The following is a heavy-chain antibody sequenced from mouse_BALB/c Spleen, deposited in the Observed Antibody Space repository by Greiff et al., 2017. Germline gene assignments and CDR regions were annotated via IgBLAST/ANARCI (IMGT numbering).Heavy chain of an antibody. V-gene: IGHV1S81*02. CDR3: TRRSYYAMDY. CDR2: INPSNGGT. CDR1: GYTFTSYY. Sequence: VKLMESGAELVKPGASVKLSCKASGYTFTSYYMYWVKQRPGQGLEWIGEINPSNGGTNFNEKFKSKATLTVDKSSSTAYMQLSSLTSEDSAVYYCTRRSYYAMDYWGQGTSVTVSS. J-gene: IGHJ4*01.